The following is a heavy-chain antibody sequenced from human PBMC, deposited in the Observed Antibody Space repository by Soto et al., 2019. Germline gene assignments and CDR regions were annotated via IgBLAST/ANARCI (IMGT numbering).Heavy chain of an antibody. CDR3: ARAGCDGGSCYTTVGLRYGMDV. J-gene: IGHJ6*02. V-gene: IGHV3-30-3*01. CDR1: GFTFSSYA. Sequence: QVQLVESGGGVVQPGRSLRLSCAASGFTFSSYAMHWVRQAPGKGLEWVAVISYDGSNKYYADSVKGRFTISRDNSKNTLYLQMNSLRAEDTAVYYCARAGCDGGSCYTTVGLRYGMDVWGQGTTVTVSS. CDR2: ISYDGSNK. D-gene: IGHD2-15*01.